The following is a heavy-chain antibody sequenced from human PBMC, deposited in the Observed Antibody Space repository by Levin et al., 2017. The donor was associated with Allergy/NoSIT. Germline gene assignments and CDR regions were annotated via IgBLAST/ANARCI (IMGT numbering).Heavy chain of an antibody. V-gene: IGHV4-39*07. D-gene: IGHD3-22*01. CDR1: GGSISSSTYY. CDR2: IYYSGST. CDR3: ARVYDTSGYYVYFDY. Sequence: SETLSLTCTVSGGSISSSTYYWGWIRQPPGKGLEWIGNIYYSGSTYYNPSLYSRVTISVDTSKNQFSLRLSSVTAADTAVYYCARVYDTSGYYVYFDYWGQGTLVTVSS. J-gene: IGHJ4*02.